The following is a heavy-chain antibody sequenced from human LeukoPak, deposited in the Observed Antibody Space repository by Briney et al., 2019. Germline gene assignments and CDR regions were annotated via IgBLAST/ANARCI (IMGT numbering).Heavy chain of an antibody. Sequence: SQTLSLTCALSGDSVSSNSVTWNWIRQSPSRGLEWLGRTYYRSKWYNEYAVSVKSRLIINPDTSKNQFSLQLKSVTPEDTAVYYCARGHEFDSWGQGILVTVSA. V-gene: IGHV6-1*01. CDR2: TYYRSKWYN. CDR1: GDSVSSNSVT. CDR3: ARGHEFDS. J-gene: IGHJ5*01.